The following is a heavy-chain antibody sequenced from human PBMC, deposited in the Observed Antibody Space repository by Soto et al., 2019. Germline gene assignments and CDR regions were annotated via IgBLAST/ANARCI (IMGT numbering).Heavy chain of an antibody. D-gene: IGHD3-22*01. Sequence: PGGSLRLSCAASGFTFSSYSMNWVRQAPGKGLEWVSSISSSSSYIYYADSVKGRFTISRDNAKNSLYLQMNSLRAEDTAVYYCARVRRIVGKGYYMNFDYWGQGTLVTVSS. CDR3: ARVRRIVGKGYYMNFDY. J-gene: IGHJ4*02. CDR2: ISSSSSYI. CDR1: GFTFSSYS. V-gene: IGHV3-21*01.